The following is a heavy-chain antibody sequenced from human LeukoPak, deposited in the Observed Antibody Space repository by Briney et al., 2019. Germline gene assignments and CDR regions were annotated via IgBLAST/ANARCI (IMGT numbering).Heavy chain of an antibody. D-gene: IGHD3-22*01. CDR1: GGSISSGDYY. V-gene: IGHV4-30-4*01. Sequence: SQTLSLTCTVSGGSISSGDYYWSWIRQPPGKGLEWIGEIYHSGSPNYNPSLKSRVTISVDKSRNHFSLNLSSVTAADTAVYYCARDWGRGYQRSFDYWGQGTLVTVSS. CDR3: ARDWGRGYQRSFDY. J-gene: IGHJ4*02. CDR2: IYHSGSP.